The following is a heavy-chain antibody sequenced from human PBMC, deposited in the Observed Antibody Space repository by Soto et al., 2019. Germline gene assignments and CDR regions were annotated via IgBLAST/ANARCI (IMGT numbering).Heavy chain of an antibody. CDR3: TRQTIEYSSSSPFYYYYYMDV. V-gene: IGHV3-73*01. D-gene: IGHD6-6*01. CDR2: IRSKANSYAT. CDR1: GFTFSGSA. J-gene: IGHJ6*03. Sequence: VQLVESGGGLVQPGGSLKLSCAASGFTFSGSAMHWVRQASGKGLEWVGRIRSKANSYATAYAASVKGRFTISRDDSKNTAYLQMNSLKTEDTAVYYCTRQTIEYSSSSPFYYYYYMDVWGKGTTVTVSS.